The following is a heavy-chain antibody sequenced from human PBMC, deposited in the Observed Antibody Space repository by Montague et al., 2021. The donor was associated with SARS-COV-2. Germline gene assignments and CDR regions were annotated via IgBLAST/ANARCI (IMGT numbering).Heavy chain of an antibody. D-gene: IGHD3-9*01. Sequence: SETLSLTCAVSGGSISSSNWWSLVRQPPGKGLEWIGEIYHSGSTNYNPSLKSRVTISVDKSNNQFSLKLSSVTAAATAVYYCARFYYDIFTGYYGMDVWGQGTTVTVSS. CDR2: IYHSGST. V-gene: IGHV4-4*02. J-gene: IGHJ6*02. CDR1: GGSISSSNW. CDR3: ARFYYDIFTGYYGMDV.